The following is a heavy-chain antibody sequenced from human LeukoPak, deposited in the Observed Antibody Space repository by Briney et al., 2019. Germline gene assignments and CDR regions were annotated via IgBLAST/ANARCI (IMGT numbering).Heavy chain of an antibody. Sequence: PSETLSLTCTVSGSSISSYYWNWVRQPPGKGLEWIGYISYNGSTNYNPSLKSRVTISVDTSRNQFSLNLSSVTAADTAIYFCARGNTIFGVAKWDYYYYYMDVWGKGTTVTVSS. J-gene: IGHJ6*03. CDR1: GSSISSYY. D-gene: IGHD3-3*01. CDR3: ARGNTIFGVAKWDYYYYYMDV. CDR2: ISYNGST. V-gene: IGHV4-59*01.